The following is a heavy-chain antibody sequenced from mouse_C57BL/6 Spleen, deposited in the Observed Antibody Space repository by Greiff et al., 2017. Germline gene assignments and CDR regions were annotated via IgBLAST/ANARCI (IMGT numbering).Heavy chain of an antibody. J-gene: IGHJ1*03. V-gene: IGHV1-62-2*01. CDR2: FYSGCGSI. CDR1: GYTFTEYT. D-gene: IGHD1-1*01. CDR3: ARHEEAYGSGRYFDV. Sequence: QVQLQQSGAELVKPGASVKLSCKASGYTFTEYTIHWVKQRSGQGLEWIGWFYSGCGSITYNEKFKDKATLTADKSSSTVYIERSRLTTEDSAVEFCARHEEAYGSGRYFDVWGTGTTVTVSS.